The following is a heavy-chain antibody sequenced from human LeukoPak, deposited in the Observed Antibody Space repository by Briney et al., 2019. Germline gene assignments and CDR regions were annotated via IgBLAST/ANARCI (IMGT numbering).Heavy chain of an antibody. Sequence: GASVKVSCKASGGTFSSYAISWVRQAPGQGLEWMGGIIPIFGTANYAQKFQGRVTITADKSTSTAYMELSSLRSEDTAVYYCARGLWYGELYPPDDYYYGMDVWGQGTTVTVSS. CDR2: IIPIFGTA. CDR1: GGTFSSYA. D-gene: IGHD3-10*01. J-gene: IGHJ6*02. CDR3: ARGLWYGELYPPDDYYYGMDV. V-gene: IGHV1-69*06.